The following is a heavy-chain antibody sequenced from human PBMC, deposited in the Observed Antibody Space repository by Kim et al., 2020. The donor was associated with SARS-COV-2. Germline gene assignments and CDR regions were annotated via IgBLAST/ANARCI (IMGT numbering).Heavy chain of an antibody. CDR2: ISWNSGSI. CDR3: AKDYGPTGLGGWYFDY. Sequence: GGSLRLSCAASGFTFGDYAMHGVRQAPGKGLEWVSGISWNSGSIGYADSVKGRFTISRDNAKNSLYLQMNSLRAEDTALYYCAKDYGPTGLGGWYFDYWG. CDR1: GFTFGDYA. J-gene: IGHJ4*01. V-gene: IGHV3-9*01. D-gene: IGHD1-1*01.